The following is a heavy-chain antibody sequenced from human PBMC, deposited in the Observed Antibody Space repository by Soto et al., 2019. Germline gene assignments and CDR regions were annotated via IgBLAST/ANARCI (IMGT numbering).Heavy chain of an antibody. V-gene: IGHV1-69*06. CDR2: IIPLVGTR. CDR1: GDTFSNYA. D-gene: IGHD3-10*01. Sequence: QVQLVQSGAEVKKPGSSVKVSCKTSGDTFSNYAITWVRQAPGQGLEWMGGIIPLVGTRNYAQKCQGRVTITAGKVTITAELELNRLRAEDTAVYYWARARFFGSGSYVPYYFDYWGQGTLVTVSS. J-gene: IGHJ4*02. CDR3: ARARFFGSGSYVPYYFDY.